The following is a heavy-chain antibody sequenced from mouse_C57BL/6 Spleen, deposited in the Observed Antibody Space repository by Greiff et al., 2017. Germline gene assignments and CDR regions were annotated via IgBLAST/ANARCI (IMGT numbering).Heavy chain of an antibody. D-gene: IGHD1-1*01. Sequence: EVQLQESGAELVRPGTSVKLSCTASGFNIKDYYMHWVKQRPEQGLEWIGRIDPEDGDTEYAPKFQGKATMTADTSSNTAYLQLSSLTSEDTAVYYCTTRFTTVVAPFAYWGQGTLVTVSA. CDR1: GFNIKDYY. CDR3: TTRFTTVVAPFAY. V-gene: IGHV14-1*01. J-gene: IGHJ3*01. CDR2: IDPEDGDT.